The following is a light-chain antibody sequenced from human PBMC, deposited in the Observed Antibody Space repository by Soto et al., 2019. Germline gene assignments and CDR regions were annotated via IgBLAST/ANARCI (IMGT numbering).Light chain of an antibody. CDR1: SSDVGGYNY. V-gene: IGLV2-14*01. CDR2: EVS. CDR3: DSYTSSRAYV. J-gene: IGLJ1*01. Sequence: QSALTQPASVSGSPGQSFTISCTGTSSDVGGYNYFSCYQQQSGKAPNLIIHEVSYRPSGVSNRFSGSKSGNTASLTISGLQAEDEADYYCDSYTSSRAYVFGIGTKVTV.